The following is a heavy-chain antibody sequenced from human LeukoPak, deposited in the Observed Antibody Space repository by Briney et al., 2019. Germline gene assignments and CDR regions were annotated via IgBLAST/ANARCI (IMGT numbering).Heavy chain of an antibody. J-gene: IGHJ6*03. CDR3: ARSSGWYHRGPDYYYYYMDV. D-gene: IGHD6-19*01. V-gene: IGHV3-7*01. Sequence: PGGSLRLSCAASGFTFSSYWMSWVRQPPGKGLEWVANIKQDGSEKYYVDSVKGRFTISRDNAKNSMYLQMNRLRAEDTAVYYCARSSGWYHRGPDYYYYYMDVWGKGTTVTVS. CDR1: GFTFSSYW. CDR2: IKQDGSEK.